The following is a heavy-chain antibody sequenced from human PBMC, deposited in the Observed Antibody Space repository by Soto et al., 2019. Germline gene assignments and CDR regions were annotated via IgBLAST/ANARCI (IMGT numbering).Heavy chain of an antibody. J-gene: IGHJ6*02. CDR3: ARSPTSFEGDYYYGMDV. V-gene: IGHV3-33*01. CDR2: IWYDGSNK. D-gene: IGHD3-3*02. Sequence: GGSLRLACASCGFTFNSSSMNLARQAPGKGLKWVAAIWYDGSNKYYADSVKGRFTISRDNSKNTLYLQMNSLRAEDTAVYYCARSPTSFEGDYYYGMDVWGQGTTVTVSS. CDR1: GFTFNSSS.